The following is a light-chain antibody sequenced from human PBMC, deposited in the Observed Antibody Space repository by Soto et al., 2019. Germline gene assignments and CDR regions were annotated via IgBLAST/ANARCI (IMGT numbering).Light chain of an antibody. CDR1: QSISSW. CDR3: QQYSSYSPYT. V-gene: IGKV1-5*03. CDR2: KAS. Sequence: DIQMTQSPSTLSASVGDRVTITCRASQSISSWLAWYLQKPGKAPKLLIYKASTLQDGVPSRFSGSGSGTGFTLTIISLQPDDFATYYCQQYSSYSPYTFGQGTKLEIK. J-gene: IGKJ2*01.